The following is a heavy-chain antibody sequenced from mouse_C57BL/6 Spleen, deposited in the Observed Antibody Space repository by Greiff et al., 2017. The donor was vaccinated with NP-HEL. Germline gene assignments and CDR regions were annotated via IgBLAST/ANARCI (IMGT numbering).Heavy chain of an antibody. V-gene: IGHV2-4*01. CDR1: GFSLTSYG. D-gene: IGHD2-4*01. Sequence: QVQLQQSGPGLVQPSQSLSITCTVSGFSLTSYGVHWVRQPPGKGLEWLGVIWSGGSTDYNAAFISRLSISKDNSKSQVFFKMNSLQADDTAIYYCAINPLYDYDKDYAMDYWGQGTSVTVSS. CDR3: AINPLYDYDKDYAMDY. CDR2: IWSGGST. J-gene: IGHJ4*01.